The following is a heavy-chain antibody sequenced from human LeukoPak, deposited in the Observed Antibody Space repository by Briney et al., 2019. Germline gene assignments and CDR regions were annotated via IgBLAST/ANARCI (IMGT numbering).Heavy chain of an antibody. V-gene: IGHV3-48*04. CDR2: ISSSSSTI. CDR1: GFTFSSYS. J-gene: IGHJ4*02. CDR3: ARSPRGYSFYFDY. Sequence: GGSLRLSCAASGFTFSSYSMNWVRQAPGKGLEWVSYISSSSSTIYYADSVKGRFTISRDNAKNSLYLQMNSLRAEDTAVYYCARSPRGYSFYFDYWGQGTLVTVSS. D-gene: IGHD3-22*01.